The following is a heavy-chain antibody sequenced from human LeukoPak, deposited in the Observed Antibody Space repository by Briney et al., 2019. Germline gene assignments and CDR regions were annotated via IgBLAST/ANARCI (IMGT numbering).Heavy chain of an antibody. CDR3: ARGVRYCSGGSCSEDYYYGMDV. D-gene: IGHD2-15*01. CDR2: INHSGSA. CDR1: VGSFSDYY. J-gene: IGHJ6*02. Sequence: SETLSLTCAVYVGSFSDYYWSWIRQPPGEGVEWSGEINHSGSANYNSSLKSRVTISVDTSKNQFPLKLSSVTAADTAVYYCARGVRYCSGGSCSEDYYYGMDVWGQGTTVTVSS. V-gene: IGHV4-34*01.